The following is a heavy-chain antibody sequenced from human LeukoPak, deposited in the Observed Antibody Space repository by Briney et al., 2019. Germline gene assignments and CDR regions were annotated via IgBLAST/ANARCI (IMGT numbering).Heavy chain of an antibody. CDR2: IIPIFGTA. D-gene: IGHD3-10*01. Sequence: ASVKVSCKASGGTFSSYAISWVRQAPGQGLEWMGGIIPIFGTANYAQKFQGRVTITAAESTSTAYMELSSLRSEDTAVYYCARGVGSVTPFDYWGQGTLVTVSS. CDR1: GGTFSSYA. V-gene: IGHV1-69*13. J-gene: IGHJ4*02. CDR3: ARGVGSVTPFDY.